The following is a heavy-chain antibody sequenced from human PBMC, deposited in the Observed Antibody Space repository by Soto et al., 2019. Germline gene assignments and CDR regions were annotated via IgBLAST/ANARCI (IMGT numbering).Heavy chain of an antibody. V-gene: IGHV3-23*01. CDR3: AKGGASSGYPNWFDP. J-gene: IGHJ5*02. D-gene: IGHD3-22*01. CDR2: SSAGGGRT. Sequence: EVQLLESGGGLVQPGGSLRLSCAASGFTVSIYAMSWVRQAPGKGLEWVSASSAGGGRTYYADSVKGRFTISRDNSKNTLYLQMNSLRDEDTAIYYCAKGGASSGYPNWFDPWGQGTLVTVSS. CDR1: GFTVSIYA.